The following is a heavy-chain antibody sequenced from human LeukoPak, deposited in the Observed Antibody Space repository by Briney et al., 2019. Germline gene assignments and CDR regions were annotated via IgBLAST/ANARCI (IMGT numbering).Heavy chain of an antibody. J-gene: IGHJ2*01. Sequence: SETLSLTCAVSGYSISSGYYWGWIRQPPGKGLEYIGSIYRSGNSYYNPSLKSRVAISVDTSKNQFSLKLSSVTAADTAVYHCARVPIMGIGTYSNWYFDLWGRGTLVTVSS. D-gene: IGHD1-26*01. CDR2: IYRSGNS. V-gene: IGHV4-38-2*01. CDR1: GYSISSGYY. CDR3: ARVPIMGIGTYSNWYFDL.